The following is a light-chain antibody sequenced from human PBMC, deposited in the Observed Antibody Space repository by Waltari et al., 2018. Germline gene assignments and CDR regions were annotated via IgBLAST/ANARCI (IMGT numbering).Light chain of an antibody. Sequence: QSALTQPASVSGSPGPSITISCTGTSSDVGGYKYVSWYQQHPGKAPKLMIYDVSNRPPGVSNRFSGSKSGNTASLTISGLQAEDEADYYCSSYTSSSTVVFGGGTKLTVL. CDR2: DVS. CDR1: SSDVGGYKY. V-gene: IGLV2-14*01. CDR3: SSYTSSSTVV. J-gene: IGLJ2*01.